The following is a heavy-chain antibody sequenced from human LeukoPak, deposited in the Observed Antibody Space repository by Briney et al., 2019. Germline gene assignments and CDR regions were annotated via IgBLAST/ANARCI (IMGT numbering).Heavy chain of an antibody. V-gene: IGHV3-7*01. CDR2: IKQDGIEK. CDR3: ARTHGWAPLGD. J-gene: IGHJ4*02. CDR1: GFTFSSYW. Sequence: GGSLRLSCAASGFTFSSYWMSWVRQAPGKGLEWVANIKQDGIEKYYVDSVKGRFTISRDNAKNSLYLQMNSLRAEDTAVYYCARTHGWAPLGDWGQGTLVTVSP. D-gene: IGHD3-16*01.